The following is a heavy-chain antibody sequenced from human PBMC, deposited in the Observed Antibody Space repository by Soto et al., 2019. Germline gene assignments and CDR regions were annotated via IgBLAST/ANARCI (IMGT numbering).Heavy chain of an antibody. J-gene: IGHJ3*02. CDR2: IYYSGST. D-gene: IGHD3-3*01. Sequence: QVQLQESGPGLVKPSETLSLTCTVSGGSISSYYWSWIRQPPGKGLEWIGYIYYSGSTNYNPSLKSRVTISVDTSKNQFSLKLSSVTAADTAVYYCARLFAIFGVVDAFDIWGQGTMVTVSS. V-gene: IGHV4-59*08. CDR1: GGSISSYY. CDR3: ARLFAIFGVVDAFDI.